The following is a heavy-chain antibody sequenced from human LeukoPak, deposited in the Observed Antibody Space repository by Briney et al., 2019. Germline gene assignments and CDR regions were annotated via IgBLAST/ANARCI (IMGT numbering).Heavy chain of an antibody. V-gene: IGHV1-8*03. CDR3: ARVLPYYYGSGSYFKDAFDI. J-gene: IGHJ3*02. CDR1: GYTFTGYY. D-gene: IGHD3-10*01. Sequence: ASVKVSCKASGYTFTGYYMHWVRQAPGQGLEWMGWMNPNSGNTGYAQKFQGRVTITRNTSISTAYMELSSLRSEDTAVYYCARVLPYYYGSGSYFKDAFDIWGQGTMVTVSS. CDR2: MNPNSGNT.